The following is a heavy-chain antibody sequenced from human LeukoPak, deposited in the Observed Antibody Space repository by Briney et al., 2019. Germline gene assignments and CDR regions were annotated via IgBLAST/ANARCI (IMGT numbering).Heavy chain of an antibody. J-gene: IGHJ6*02. D-gene: IGHD3-10*01. CDR3: ARVGVLLWFGVLPLRPPPLGGMDV. CDR2: ISSSSSYI. CDR1: GFTFSSYS. V-gene: IGHV3-21*01. Sequence: GGSLRLSCAASGFTFSSYSMNWVRQAPGKGLEWVSSISSSSSYIYYADSVKGRFTISRDNAKNSLYLQMNGLRAEDTAVYYCARVGVLLWFGVLPLRPPPLGGMDVWGQGTTVTVSS.